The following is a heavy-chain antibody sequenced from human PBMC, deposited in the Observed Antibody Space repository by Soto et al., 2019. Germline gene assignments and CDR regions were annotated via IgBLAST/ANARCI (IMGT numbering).Heavy chain of an antibody. Sequence: SETLSLTCTVSGGSISSHYWSWIRQPPGKGLEWIGYIYYSGSTNYNPSLKSRVTISVDTSKNQFSLKLSSVTAADTAVYYCARGYCISTSCPRGNWFDPWGQGTLVTVS. J-gene: IGHJ5*02. CDR2: IYYSGST. D-gene: IGHD2-2*01. CDR3: ARGYCISTSCPRGNWFDP. CDR1: GGSISSHY. V-gene: IGHV4-59*11.